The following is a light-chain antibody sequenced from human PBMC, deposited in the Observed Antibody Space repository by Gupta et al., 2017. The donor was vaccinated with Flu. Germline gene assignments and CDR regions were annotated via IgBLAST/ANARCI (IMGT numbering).Light chain of an antibody. J-gene: IGKJ1*01. CDR2: AAS. V-gene: IGKV1-9*01. CDR3: QQVNSYPWT. CDR1: QGISTY. Sequence: GDRVTITCRASQGISTYLAWYQQKPGKAPKLLIYAASILQSGVPSRFSGSGSGTEFTLTISSLQAEDFATYYCQQVNSYPWTFGQGTKVEIK.